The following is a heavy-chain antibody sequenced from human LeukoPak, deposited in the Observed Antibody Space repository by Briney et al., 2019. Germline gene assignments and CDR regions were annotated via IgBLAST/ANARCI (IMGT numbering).Heavy chain of an antibody. V-gene: IGHV4-59*01. J-gene: IGHJ4*02. CDR1: GGSISYYY. Sequence: SETLSLTCTVSGGSISYYYWSWVRQPPGKGLEWIGYMHSSGSTNNNLSLKSRVTMSIDTSKNQFSLRLRSVTAADTAVYYCARDIRIVGATLYFDYWGRGTLVTVSS. CDR3: ARDIRIVGATLYFDY. CDR2: MHSSGST. D-gene: IGHD1-26*01.